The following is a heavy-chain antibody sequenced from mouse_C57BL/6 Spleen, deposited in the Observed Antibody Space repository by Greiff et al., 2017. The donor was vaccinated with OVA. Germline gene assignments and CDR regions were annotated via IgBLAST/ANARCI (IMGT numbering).Heavy chain of an antibody. CDR2: IHPNSGST. Sequence: QVQLQQPGAELVKPGASVKLSCKASGYTFTSYWMHWVKQRPGHGLEWIGMIHPNSGSTNYNEKFKSKATLTVDKSSNPAYMQLSILTSEDSAVYYYADHRDRYGSSYYFDYWGQGTTLTVSS. D-gene: IGHD1-1*01. CDR3: ADHRDRYGSSYYFDY. V-gene: IGHV1-64*01. J-gene: IGHJ2*01. CDR1: GYTFTSYW.